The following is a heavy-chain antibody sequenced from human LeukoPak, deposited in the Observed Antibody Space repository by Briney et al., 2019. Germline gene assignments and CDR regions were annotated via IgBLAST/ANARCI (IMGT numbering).Heavy chain of an antibody. CDR1: GYTFTCYY. J-gene: IGHJ4*02. CDR2: INPNSGGT. CDR3: ARASKGGAASTLGY. Sequence: GASVKVSCKASGYTFTCYYMHWVRQAPGQGLEWMGWINPNSGGTNYAQKFQGWVTMTRDTSISTAYMELSRLRSDDTAVYYCARASKGGAASTLGYWGQGTLVTVSS. V-gene: IGHV1-2*04. D-gene: IGHD6-13*01.